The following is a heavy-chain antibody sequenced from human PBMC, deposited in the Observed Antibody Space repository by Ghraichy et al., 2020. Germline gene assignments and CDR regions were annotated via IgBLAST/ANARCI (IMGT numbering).Heavy chain of an antibody. CDR2: ISPDGSNK. V-gene: IGHV3-7*03. CDR1: TVIFTNYW. Sequence: GGSLRLSCGASTVIFTNYWMNWVRQAPGKGLEWVANISPDGSNKYYVDSVKGRFTISRDNVKNSLYLQMNSLRAEDTAVYYCARDYGGYWGQGTLVTVSS. J-gene: IGHJ4*02. D-gene: IGHD4/OR15-4a*01. CDR3: ARDYGGY.